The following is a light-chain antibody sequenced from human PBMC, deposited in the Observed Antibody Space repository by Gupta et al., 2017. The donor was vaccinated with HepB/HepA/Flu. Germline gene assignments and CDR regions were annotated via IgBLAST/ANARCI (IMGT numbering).Light chain of an antibody. CDR1: QTIRTY. CDR3: QQTYSTPWT. Sequence: DIQMTQSPSSLSAFLGDRVTITCRPSQTIRTYLNWYQQKPGKAPQFLISAASRLQGGVPSRFSGSGFDTDFTLTINGLQPEDLGTYYCQQTYSTPWTFGQGTXVEI. J-gene: IGKJ1*01. CDR2: AAS. V-gene: IGKV1-39*01.